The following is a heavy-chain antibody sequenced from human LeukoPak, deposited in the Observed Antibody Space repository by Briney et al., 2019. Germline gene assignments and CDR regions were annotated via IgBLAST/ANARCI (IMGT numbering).Heavy chain of an antibody. V-gene: IGHV4-4*09. CDR2: IYTSGST. Sequence: SETLSLTCTVSGGSISSYYWSWIRQPPGKGLEWIGYIYTSGSTNYNPSLKSRVTISVDTSKNQFSLKLSSATAADTAVYYCARRGYYYYMDVWGKETTVTVSS. CDR3: ARRGYYYYMDV. D-gene: IGHD3-10*01. J-gene: IGHJ6*03. CDR1: GGSISSYY.